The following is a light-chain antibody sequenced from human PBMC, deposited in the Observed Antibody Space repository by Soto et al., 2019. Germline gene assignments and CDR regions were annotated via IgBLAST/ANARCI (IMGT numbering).Light chain of an antibody. J-gene: IGKJ1*01. V-gene: IGKV1-5*01. CDR1: QSISSY. Sequence: DSQMTESPFTLAASVGDRVTITCRASQSISSYLNWYQQKPGKAPKLLIFAASTLQGGVPSRFSGSGSGTEFTLTISSLQPDDFATYYCQQYNSYSFGQGTKVDNK. CDR2: AAS. CDR3: QQYNSYS.